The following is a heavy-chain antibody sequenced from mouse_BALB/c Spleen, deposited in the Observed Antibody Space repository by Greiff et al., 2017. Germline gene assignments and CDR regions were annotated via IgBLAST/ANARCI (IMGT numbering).Heavy chain of an antibody. Sequence: EVNVVESGGGLVKPGGSLKLSCAASGFTFSSYAMSWVRQTPEKRLEWVASISSGGSTYYPDSVKGRFTISRDNARNILYLQMSSLRSEDTAMYYCARLIPYYFDYWGQGTTLTVSS. CDR3: ARLIPYYFDY. CDR1: GFTFSSYA. J-gene: IGHJ2*01. V-gene: IGHV5-6-5*01. CDR2: ISSGGST.